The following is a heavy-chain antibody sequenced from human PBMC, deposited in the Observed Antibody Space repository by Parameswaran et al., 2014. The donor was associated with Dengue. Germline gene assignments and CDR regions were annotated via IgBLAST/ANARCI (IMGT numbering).Heavy chain of an antibody. V-gene: IGHV1-18*01. CDR2: ISAYNGNT. D-gene: IGHD2/OR15-2a*01. CDR3: ARDRVIARRYYYYGMDV. J-gene: IGHJ6*02. Sequence: WVRQAPGQGLEWMGWISAYNGNTNYAQKLQGRVTMTTDTSTGTAYMELRSLRSDDTAVYYCARDRVIARRYYYYGMDVWGQGTTVTVSS.